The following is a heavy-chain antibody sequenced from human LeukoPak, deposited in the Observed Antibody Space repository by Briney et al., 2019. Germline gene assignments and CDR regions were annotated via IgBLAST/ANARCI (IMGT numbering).Heavy chain of an antibody. V-gene: IGHV3-30*18. Sequence: GGSLRLSCAASGFTFSSYGMHWVRQAPGKGLEWVAVISYDGSNKYYADSVKGRSTISRDNSKNTLYLQMNSLRAEDTAVYYCAKDASSFDYWGQGTLVTVSS. D-gene: IGHD3-16*01. CDR2: ISYDGSNK. CDR3: AKDASSFDY. J-gene: IGHJ4*02. CDR1: GFTFSSYG.